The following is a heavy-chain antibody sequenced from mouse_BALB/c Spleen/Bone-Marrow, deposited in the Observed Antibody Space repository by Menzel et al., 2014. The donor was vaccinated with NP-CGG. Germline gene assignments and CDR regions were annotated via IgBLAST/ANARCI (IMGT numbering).Heavy chain of an antibody. CDR2: INPDSSTI. D-gene: IGHD1-1*01. V-gene: IGHV4-1*02. Sequence: EVKLLESGGGLVQPGGSLILSCAASGFDFSGYWMSWVRQAPGKGLEWIGEINPDSSTINYTPSLKDKFIISRDNAKNTLYLQMSKVRSEGTALYYCARLNYYGSLFVWGAGTTVTVSS. CDR1: GFDFSGYW. CDR3: ARLNYYGSLFV. J-gene: IGHJ1*01.